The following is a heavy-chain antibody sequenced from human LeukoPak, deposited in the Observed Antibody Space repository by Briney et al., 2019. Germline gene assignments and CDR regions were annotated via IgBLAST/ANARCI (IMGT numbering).Heavy chain of an antibody. CDR1: GFSFSSYW. V-gene: IGHV3-74*01. J-gene: IGHJ4*02. CDR2: VSSDGTDK. Sequence: GGSLRLSCVASGFSFSSYWMHWVRQAPGKGLVWVARVSSDGTDKTYADSVKGRFTISRDNSKNTLYLQMNSLRAEDTAVYYCAKVCHYDFWSGYLFDYWGQGTLVTVSS. CDR3: AKVCHYDFWSGYLFDY. D-gene: IGHD3-3*01.